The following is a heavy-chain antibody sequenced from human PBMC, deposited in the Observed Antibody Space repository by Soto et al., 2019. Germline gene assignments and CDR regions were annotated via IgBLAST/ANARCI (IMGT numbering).Heavy chain of an antibody. J-gene: IGHJ4*02. CDR1: GFTFSSYS. CDR3: ARDRSSIVLMVYAYYFDY. CDR2: ISSSSSYI. V-gene: IGHV3-21*01. Sequence: GGSLRLSCAASGFTFSSYSMNWVRQAPGKGLEWVSSISSSSSYIYYADSVKGRFTISRDNAKNSLYLQMNSLRAEDTAVYYCARDRSSIVLMVYAYYFDYWGQGTLVTVSS. D-gene: IGHD2-8*01.